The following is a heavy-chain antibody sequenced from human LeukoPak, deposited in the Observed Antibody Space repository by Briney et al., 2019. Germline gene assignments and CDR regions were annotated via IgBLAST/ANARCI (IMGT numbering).Heavy chain of an antibody. Sequence: SVKVSCKASGGTFSTYAISWVRQAPGQGLEWMGGIIPIFGTANYAQKFQGRVTITTDESTSTAYMELSSLRSEDTAVYYCARDAECTNGVCYAPYYFDYWGQGTLVTVSS. CDR3: ARDAECTNGVCYAPYYFDY. J-gene: IGHJ4*02. V-gene: IGHV1-69*05. D-gene: IGHD2-8*01. CDR1: GGTFSTYA. CDR2: IIPIFGTA.